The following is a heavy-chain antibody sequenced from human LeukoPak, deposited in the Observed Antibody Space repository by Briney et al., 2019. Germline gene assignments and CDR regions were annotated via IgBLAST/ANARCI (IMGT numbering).Heavy chain of an antibody. CDR1: GGSVSSGSYY. CDR2: IYYSGST. V-gene: IGHV4-61*01. CDR3: ARGRAGSFDH. Sequence: SETLSLTCTVSGGSVSSGSYYWSWIRQPPGKGLEWIGYIYYSGSTNYNPSLKSRVTISVDTSKNQFSLKLSSVTAADTAVYYCARGRAGSFDHWGQGTLVTVSS. J-gene: IGHJ4*02. D-gene: IGHD5-24*01.